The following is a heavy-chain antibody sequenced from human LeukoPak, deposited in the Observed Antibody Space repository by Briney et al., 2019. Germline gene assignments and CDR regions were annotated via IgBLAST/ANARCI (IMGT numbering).Heavy chain of an antibody. CDR1: GFTFGNFW. J-gene: IGHJ4*02. Sequence: AGGSLRLSCAASGFTFGNFWMSWVRQAPGRGLQWVASMKGDGSHIYYVDSVKGRFTISRDNARNSLYLQMHSLRAEDTAVYYCAKDGNWARFENWGQGTLVTVSS. D-gene: IGHD7-27*01. CDR3: AKDGNWARFEN. CDR2: MKGDGSHI. V-gene: IGHV3-7*01.